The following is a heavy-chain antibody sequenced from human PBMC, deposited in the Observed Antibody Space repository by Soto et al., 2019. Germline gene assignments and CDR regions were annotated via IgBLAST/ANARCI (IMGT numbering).Heavy chain of an antibody. D-gene: IGHD3-10*01. CDR3: ARNVLLWFGELSGFDY. CDR1: GFTFSSYE. J-gene: IGHJ4*02. V-gene: IGHV3-48*03. CDR2: ISSSGSTI. Sequence: GGSVRLSCAASGFTFSSYEMNWVRQAPGKGLEWVSYISSSGSTIYYADSVKGRSTISRDNAKNSLYLQMNSLRAEDTAVYYCARNVLLWFGELSGFDYWGQGTLVTVSS.